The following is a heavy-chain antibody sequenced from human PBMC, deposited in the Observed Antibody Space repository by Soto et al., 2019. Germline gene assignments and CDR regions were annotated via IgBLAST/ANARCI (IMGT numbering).Heavy chain of an antibody. D-gene: IGHD6-19*01. CDR1: GYTFTGNY. CDR2: INPNSGGT. V-gene: IGHV1-2*02. CDR3: ARAHFNSGFDY. Sequence: QVQLVQSRAEVKKPGASVKVSCKASGYTFTGNYMHWVRQAPGQGLEWMGWINPNSGGTDYAQKFQGRVTMTRDTSISTVYMDLSSLTSDDTAVYYCARAHFNSGFDYWGQGALVTVSS. J-gene: IGHJ4*02.